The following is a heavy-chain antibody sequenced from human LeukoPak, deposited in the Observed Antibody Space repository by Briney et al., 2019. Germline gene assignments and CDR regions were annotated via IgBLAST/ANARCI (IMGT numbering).Heavy chain of an antibody. V-gene: IGHV5-51*01. CDR3: ARIKSSGWYLDAFDI. Sequence: GESLKISCKGSGYSFTNYWNGWVRQMPGKGLEWMGIIYPGDSDTRYSPSFQGQVTISADKSISTAYLQWSSLKASDTAMYYCARIKSSGWYLDAFDIWGQGTMVTVSS. D-gene: IGHD6-19*01. CDR2: IYPGDSDT. J-gene: IGHJ3*02. CDR1: GYSFTNYW.